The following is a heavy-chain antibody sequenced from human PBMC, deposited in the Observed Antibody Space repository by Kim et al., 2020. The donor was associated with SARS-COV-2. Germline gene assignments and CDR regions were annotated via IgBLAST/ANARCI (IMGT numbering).Heavy chain of an antibody. D-gene: IGHD2-15*01. Sequence: AQKFQGRVTITADKSTSTAYMELSSLRSEDTAVYYCARDRYCSGGSCPDYWGQGTLVTVSS. J-gene: IGHJ4*02. CDR3: ARDRYCSGGSCPDY. V-gene: IGHV1-69*04.